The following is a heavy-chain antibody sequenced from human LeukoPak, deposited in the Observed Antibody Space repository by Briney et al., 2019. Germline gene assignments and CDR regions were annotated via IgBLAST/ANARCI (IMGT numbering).Heavy chain of an antibody. V-gene: IGHV3-74*01. Sequence: GGSLRLSCAASGFTFSSYAMTWVRQTPGKGLEWVSRIDGDGSSRSYADSVQGRFTISRDNGKKTVFLQMNSLSAEDTAVYYCARILEGYYYFGLDVWGQGTTVIVSS. D-gene: IGHD3/OR15-3a*01. CDR2: IDGDGSSR. J-gene: IGHJ6*02. CDR3: ARILEGYYYFGLDV. CDR1: GFTFSSYA.